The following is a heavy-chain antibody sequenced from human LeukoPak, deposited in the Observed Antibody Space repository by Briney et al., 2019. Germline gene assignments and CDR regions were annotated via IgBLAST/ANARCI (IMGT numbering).Heavy chain of an antibody. Sequence: SVKVSCKASGGTFSSYAISWVRQAPGQGLEWMGRIIPILGIANYAQKFQGRVTITADKSTSTAYMELSSLRSEDTAVYYCARVSDTTGXPFDYWGQGTLVTVSS. CDR1: GGTFSSYA. J-gene: IGHJ4*02. CDR3: ARVSDTTGXPFDY. V-gene: IGHV1-69*04. CDR2: IIPILGIA. D-gene: IGHD2-2*01.